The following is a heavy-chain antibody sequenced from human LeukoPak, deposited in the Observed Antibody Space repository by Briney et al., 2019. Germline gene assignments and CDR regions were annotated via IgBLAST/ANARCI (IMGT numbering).Heavy chain of an antibody. CDR3: ARDVNYDHHY. CDR1: GFTVNSDF. J-gene: IGHJ4*02. CDR2: IYSAGNT. Sequence: GGSLTLSCAASGFTVNSDFMSWVRQAPGKGLEWISVIYSAGNTYYADSVKDRFTISRDNSKNTVYLQINSLRAEDTAVYYCARDVNYDHHYWGQGILVTVSS. V-gene: IGHV3-66*01. D-gene: IGHD1-7*01.